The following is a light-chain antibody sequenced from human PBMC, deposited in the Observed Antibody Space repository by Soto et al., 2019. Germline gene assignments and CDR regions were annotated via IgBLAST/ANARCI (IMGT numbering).Light chain of an antibody. CDR2: EVS. V-gene: IGLV2-14*01. CDR1: SSDVGGYNY. J-gene: IGLJ7*01. Sequence: QSALTQPASESGSPGQSITISCTGTSSDVGGYNYVSWYQQHPGKAPKLMIYEVSNRPSGVSNRFSGSKSGNTASLTISGLQAEDEADYYCTSYTTTSTYVFGGGTQLTVL. CDR3: TSYTTTSTYV.